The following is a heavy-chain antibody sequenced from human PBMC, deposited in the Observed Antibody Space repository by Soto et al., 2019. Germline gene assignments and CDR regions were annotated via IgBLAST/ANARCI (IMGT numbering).Heavy chain of an antibody. J-gene: IGHJ4*02. CDR1: GGSITSYY. V-gene: IGHV4-59*01. Sequence: SETLSLTCTVSGGSITSYYWSWIRQPPGKGLEWIGYMHYSGTTNYNPSLKSRVTMSVETSKSQFSLKLTSVTAADTAVYYCAKTLYSSGWYFDYWAQGTLVTVSS. D-gene: IGHD6-19*01. CDR2: MHYSGTT. CDR3: AKTLYSSGWYFDY.